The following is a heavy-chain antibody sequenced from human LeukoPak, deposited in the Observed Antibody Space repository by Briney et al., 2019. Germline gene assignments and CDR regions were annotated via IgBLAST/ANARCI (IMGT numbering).Heavy chain of an antibody. CDR3: ARGDNWNDEFDY. CDR1: GGTFSSHA. D-gene: IGHD1-20*01. J-gene: IGHJ4*02. V-gene: IGHV1-69*05. Sequence: GASVKVSYKASGGTFSSHAISWVRQAPGQGLEWMTRIIPMFGTANYAQKFEGRVTISTDESTSTAYIELSRMRSEDTAVYYCARGDNWNDEFDYWGQGTLVTVSS. CDR2: IIPMFGTA.